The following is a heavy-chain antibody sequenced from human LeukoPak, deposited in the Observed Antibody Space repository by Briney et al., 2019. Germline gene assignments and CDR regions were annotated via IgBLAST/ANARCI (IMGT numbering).Heavy chain of an antibody. Sequence: PGGSLRLSCAASGFTFSSYSMNWVRQAPGKGLEWVSSISSSSSYIYYADSVKGRFTISRDNATNSLYLQMNSLRPEDTAVYYCASGALERYSGSYTADWGQGTLVTVYS. D-gene: IGHD1-26*01. CDR1: GFTFSSYS. CDR3: ASGALERYSGSYTAD. J-gene: IGHJ4*02. CDR2: ISSSSSYI. V-gene: IGHV3-21*01.